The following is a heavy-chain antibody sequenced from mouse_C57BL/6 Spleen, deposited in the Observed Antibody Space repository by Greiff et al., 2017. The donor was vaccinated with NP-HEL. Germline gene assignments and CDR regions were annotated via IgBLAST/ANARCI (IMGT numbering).Heavy chain of an antibody. V-gene: IGHV1-15*01. J-gene: IGHJ4*01. D-gene: IGHD2-1*01. Sequence: VQLQQSGAELVRPGASVTLSCKASGYTFTDYEMHWVKQTPVHGLEWIGAIDPETGGTAYNQKFKGKAILTADTSSSTAYMELRSLTSEDSAVYYSTRLDGNYPYYYAMDYWGQGTSVTVSS. CDR1: GYTFTDYE. CDR3: TRLDGNYPYYYAMDY. CDR2: IDPETGGT.